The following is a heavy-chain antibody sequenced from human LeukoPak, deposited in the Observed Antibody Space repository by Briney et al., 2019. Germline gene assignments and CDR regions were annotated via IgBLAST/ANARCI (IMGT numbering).Heavy chain of an antibody. V-gene: IGHV4-59*01. CDR3: AREAMVSRGFDP. Sequence: SETLSLTCTVSGGSISNYYWSWIRQPPGKGLEWIGYIYYSGSTNYNPSLKSRVTISVDTSKNQFSLKLSSVTAADTAVYYCAREAMVSRGFDPWGQGTLVTVSS. D-gene: IGHD5-18*01. CDR2: IYYSGST. CDR1: GGSISNYY. J-gene: IGHJ5*02.